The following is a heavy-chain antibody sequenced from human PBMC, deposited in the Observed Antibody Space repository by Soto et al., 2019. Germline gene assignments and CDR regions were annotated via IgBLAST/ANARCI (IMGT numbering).Heavy chain of an antibody. V-gene: IGHV4-34*01. CDR3: ARGGLHDDVWSGRYYGMDG. D-gene: IGHD3-3*01. CDR1: DGSFSGYY. J-gene: IGHJ6*04. CDR2: INHSGST. Sequence: PSEPLYLTCAVYDGSFSGYYWSWIRQPPGKGLEWIGEINHSGSTNYNPSLKSRVTISVDTSKNQFSLKLSSVTAADTAVYYCARGGLHDDVWSGRYYGMDGWGKGTTVTVSS.